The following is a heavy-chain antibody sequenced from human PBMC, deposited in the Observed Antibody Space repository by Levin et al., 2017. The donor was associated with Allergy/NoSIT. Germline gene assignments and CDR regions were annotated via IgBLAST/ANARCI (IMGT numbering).Heavy chain of an antibody. V-gene: IGHV4-39*01. D-gene: IGHD3-10*01. Sequence: SETLSLVCTVSGGSISSGSYYWGWIRQPPGKGLEWIGNIYYTGSTYYNPSLKSRGTMSVDTSKNQFSLRLNSVTAADTAVYYCARLEHYGSGSFLYFELCGRGTLVTVAS. CDR2: IYYTGST. J-gene: IGHJ2*01. CDR3: ARLEHYGSGSFLYFEL. CDR1: GGSISSGSYY.